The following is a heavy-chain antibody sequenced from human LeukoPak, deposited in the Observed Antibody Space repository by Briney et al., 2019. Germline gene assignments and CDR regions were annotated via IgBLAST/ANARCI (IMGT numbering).Heavy chain of an antibody. Sequence: PSETLSLTCTVSGGSISSGDYYWGWIRQPPGKGLEWIGYIYYSGSTYYNPSPKSRVTISVDTSKNQFSLKLSSVTAADTAVYYCARGIVVVPAARGVGAFDIWGQGTMVTVSS. CDR1: GGSISSGDYY. CDR2: IYYSGST. J-gene: IGHJ3*02. CDR3: ARGIVVVPAARGVGAFDI. D-gene: IGHD2-2*01. V-gene: IGHV4-30-4*01.